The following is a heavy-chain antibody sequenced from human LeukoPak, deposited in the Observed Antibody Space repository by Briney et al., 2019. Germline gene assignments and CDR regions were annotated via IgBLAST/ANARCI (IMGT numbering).Heavy chain of an antibody. CDR3: ASGPSLVGATTFDY. CDR2: IIPIFGTA. CDR1: GGTFSSYA. J-gene: IGHJ4*02. V-gene: IGHV1-69*05. Sequence: SVKVSCKASGGTFSSYAISWVRQAPGQGLEWMGGIIPIFGTANYAQKFQGRVMITTDESTSTAYMELSSLRSEDTAVYYCASGPSLVGATTFDYWGQGTLVTVSS. D-gene: IGHD1-26*01.